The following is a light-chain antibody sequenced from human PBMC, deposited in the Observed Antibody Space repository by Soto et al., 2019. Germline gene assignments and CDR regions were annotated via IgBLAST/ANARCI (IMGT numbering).Light chain of an antibody. CDR3: QQLNGWPLT. Sequence: EIVLTQSPATLSVSPGERATLSCRASQTVGTSLVWYQQKPGQAPSLLIYAASTRAAGIPPRCSGSGSGTDFALTISSLQSEDFAVYYCQQLNGWPLTFGGGTAVEIK. V-gene: IGKV3-15*01. CDR2: AAS. J-gene: IGKJ4*01. CDR1: QTVGTS.